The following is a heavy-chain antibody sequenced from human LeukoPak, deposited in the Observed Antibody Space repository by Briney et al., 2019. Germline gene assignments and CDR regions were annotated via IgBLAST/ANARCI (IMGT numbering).Heavy chain of an antibody. Sequence: ASVKASCKASGGTFSSYAISWVRQAPGQGLEWMGRIIPIFGTANYAQKFQGRVTITTDESTSTAYMELSSLRSEDTAVYYCARYYYDSSGYWDWGQGTLVTVSS. J-gene: IGHJ4*02. V-gene: IGHV1-69*05. D-gene: IGHD3-22*01. CDR1: GGTFSSYA. CDR2: IIPIFGTA. CDR3: ARYYYDSSGYWD.